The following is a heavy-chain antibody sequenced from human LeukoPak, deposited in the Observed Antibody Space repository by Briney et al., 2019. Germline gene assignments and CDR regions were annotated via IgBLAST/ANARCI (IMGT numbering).Heavy chain of an antibody. CDR2: IYIGGRT. CDR3: ARCLGGDYVSDTYWYFDL. CDR1: GFAFSNTG. V-gene: IGHV3-53*01. D-gene: IGHD4-17*01. Sequence: TGGSLRLSCAASGFAFSNTGMTWVRQAPGKGLEWVSVIYIGGRTYYADSVTGRFTISRDNSKNTLYLQMNSLRAEDTAVYYCARCLGGDYVSDTYWYFDLWGRGSLVTVSS. J-gene: IGHJ2*01.